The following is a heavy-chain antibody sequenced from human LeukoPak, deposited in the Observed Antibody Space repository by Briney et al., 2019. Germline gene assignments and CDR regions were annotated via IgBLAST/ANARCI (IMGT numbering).Heavy chain of an antibody. D-gene: IGHD6-19*01. J-gene: IGHJ4*02. Sequence: GGSLRLSCAASGFTFSGSAMHWVRQASGKGLEWVGRIKNKANNYATAHAASVRGRFTISRDDSKNTAYLQMNSLKTEDTAVYYCTRLMQWRFDYWGQGTLVTVSS. V-gene: IGHV3-73*01. CDR3: TRLMQWRFDY. CDR2: IKNKANNYAT. CDR1: GFTFSGSA.